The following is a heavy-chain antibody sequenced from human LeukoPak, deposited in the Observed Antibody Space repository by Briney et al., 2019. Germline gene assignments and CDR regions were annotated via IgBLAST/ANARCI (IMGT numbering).Heavy chain of an antibody. CDR2: ISSSSSYI. D-gene: IGHD7-27*01. V-gene: IGHV3-21*01. J-gene: IGHJ3*01. CDR1: GFTFSSYS. CDR3: ARASNWGSGDAFDL. Sequence: GGSLRLSCAASGFTFSSYSMNWVRQAPGKGLEWVSSISSSSSYIYYADSVKGRFTIPRDNAENSLYLQMNSLRAEDTAVYYCARASNWGSGDAFDLWGQGTMVTVSS.